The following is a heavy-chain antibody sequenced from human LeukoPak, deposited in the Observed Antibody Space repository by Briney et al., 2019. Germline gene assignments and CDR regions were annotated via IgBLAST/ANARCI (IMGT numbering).Heavy chain of an antibody. Sequence: SETLSLTCTVSGGSISSSSYYWGWIRQPPGKGLEWIGSIYYSGSTYYNPSLKSRVTISVDTSKNQFSLKLSSVTAADTAVYYCARQDYDYVWGTSTGAFVIWGQGTMVTVSS. CDR3: ARQDYDYVWGTSTGAFVI. CDR2: IYYSGST. D-gene: IGHD3-16*01. J-gene: IGHJ3*02. CDR1: GGSISSSSYY. V-gene: IGHV4-39*01.